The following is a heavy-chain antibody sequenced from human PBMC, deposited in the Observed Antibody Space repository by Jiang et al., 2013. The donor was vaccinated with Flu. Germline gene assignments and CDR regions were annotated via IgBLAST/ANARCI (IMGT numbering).Heavy chain of an antibody. CDR2: IHPSDSDT. Sequence: GAEVKKPGESLKISCKGSGYSFSSYWIAWVRQMPGKGLEWMGIIHPSDSDTRYSPSFQGQVTISADKSISTAYLQWSTLKASDTAMYYCARSPAKFFYSYYMDVWGKGTTVTVSS. J-gene: IGHJ6*03. CDR1: GYSFSSYW. CDR3: ARSPAKFFYSYYMDV. D-gene: IGHD4/OR15-4a*01. V-gene: IGHV5-51*03.